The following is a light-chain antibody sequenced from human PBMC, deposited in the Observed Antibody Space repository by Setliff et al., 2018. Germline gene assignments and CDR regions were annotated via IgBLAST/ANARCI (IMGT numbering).Light chain of an antibody. J-gene: IGLJ1*01. V-gene: IGLV2-8*01. CDR2: DVT. CDR3: SSYADSNIFL. Sequence: QSALTQPPSASGSPGQSVTISCTGTSNDVWGHNYVSWYQQHPGKAPHLIIYDVTKRPSGVPDRFSGSTSGNTASLTVSGLQAEDEAEYYCSSYADSNIFLFGSGTKVT. CDR1: SNDVWGHNY.